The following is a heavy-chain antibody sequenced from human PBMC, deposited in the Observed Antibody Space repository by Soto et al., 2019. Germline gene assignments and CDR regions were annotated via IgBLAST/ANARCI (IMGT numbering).Heavy chain of an antibody. CDR1: GGSISSSSYY. Sequence: SETLSLTCTVSGGSISSSSYYWGWIRQPPGKGLEWIGSIYYSGSTYYNPSLKSRVTISVDTSKNQFSLKLSSVTAADTAVYYCARLRRNQNDYWGQGTLVTVSS. V-gene: IGHV4-39*01. CDR2: IYYSGST. CDR3: ARLRRNQNDY. J-gene: IGHJ4*02. D-gene: IGHD3-3*01.